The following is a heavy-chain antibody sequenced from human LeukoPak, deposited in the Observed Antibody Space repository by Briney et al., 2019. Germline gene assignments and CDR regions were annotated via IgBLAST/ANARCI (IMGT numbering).Heavy chain of an antibody. Sequence: PGGSLRLSCAASGFNFRIHGINWVRQAPGKGLEWVSGINWNGGSTGYADSVKGRFTISRDNAKNSLYLQMNSLRAEDTALYYCARRGGYNYYYYYMDVWGKGTTVTVSS. CDR1: GFNFRIHG. CDR2: INWNGGST. V-gene: IGHV3-20*04. CDR3: ARRGGYNYYYYYMDV. D-gene: IGHD5-18*01. J-gene: IGHJ6*03.